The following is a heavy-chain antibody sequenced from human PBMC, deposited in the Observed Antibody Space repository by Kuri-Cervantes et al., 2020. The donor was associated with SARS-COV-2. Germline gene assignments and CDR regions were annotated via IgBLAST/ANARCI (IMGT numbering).Heavy chain of an antibody. J-gene: IGHJ1*01. CDR3: ARDYQGDSSGLLRYFQH. V-gene: IGHV3-11*04. Sequence: GESLKISCAASGFTFSDYYMSWIRQAPGKGLEWVSYISSSGSTIYYADSAKGRFTISRDNAKNSLYLQMNSLRAEDTAVYYCARDYQGDSSGLLRYFQHWGQGTLVTVSS. CDR1: GFTFSDYY. D-gene: IGHD3-22*01. CDR2: ISSSGSTI.